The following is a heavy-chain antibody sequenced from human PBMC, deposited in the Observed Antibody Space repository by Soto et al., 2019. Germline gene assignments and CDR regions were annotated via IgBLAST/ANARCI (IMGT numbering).Heavy chain of an antibody. CDR1: GGTFSSYA. V-gene: IGHV1-69*01. CDR2: IIPIFGTA. Sequence: QVQLVQSGAEVKKTGSSVKVSCKASGGTFSSYAISWVRQAPGQGLEWMGGIIPIFGTANYAQKFQGRVTITADESTSTAYMELISLRSDDTSVYYCARSPSPNYGMEVWGQGTTVTVAS. CDR3: ARSPSPNYGMEV. J-gene: IGHJ6*02.